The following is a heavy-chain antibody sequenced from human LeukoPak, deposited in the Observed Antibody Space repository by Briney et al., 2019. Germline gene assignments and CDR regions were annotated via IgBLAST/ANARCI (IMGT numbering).Heavy chain of an antibody. V-gene: IGHV4-39*07. CDR1: GGSISSSSYY. J-gene: IGHJ4*02. Sequence: SETLSLTCTASGGSISSSSYYWGWIRQPPGKGLEWIGSIYYSGSTYYNPSLKSRVTISVDTSKNQFSLKLSSVTAADTAVYYCARATNSLITGTTYHFDYWGQGTLVTVSS. CDR2: IYYSGST. D-gene: IGHD1-20*01. CDR3: ARATNSLITGTTYHFDY.